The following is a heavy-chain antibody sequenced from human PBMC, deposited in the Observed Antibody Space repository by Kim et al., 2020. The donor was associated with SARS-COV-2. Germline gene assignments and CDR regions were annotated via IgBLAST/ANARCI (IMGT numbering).Heavy chain of an antibody. V-gene: IGHV1-3*01. CDR3: ARGVGEQWLLFKY. Sequence: KFSENCQGRVIVTRDTSASTAYMELSSLTSQDTAVYYCARGVGEQWLLFKYWGQGTLVTVSA. J-gene: IGHJ4*02. D-gene: IGHD6-19*01.